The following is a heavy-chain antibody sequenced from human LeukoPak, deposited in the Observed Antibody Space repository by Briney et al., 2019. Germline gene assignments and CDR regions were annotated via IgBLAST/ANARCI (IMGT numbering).Heavy chain of an antibody. D-gene: IGHD2-15*01. J-gene: IGHJ5*02. CDR3: ARDRPPYCSGGSCYDLGWFDP. CDR2: IYYSGST. V-gene: IGHV4-39*07. Sequence: SETLSLTCTVSGGSISSSSYYWGWIRQPPGKGLEWIGSIYYSGSTYYNPSLKSRVTISVDTSKNQFSPKLSSVTAADTAVYYCARDRPPYCSGGSCYDLGWFDPWGQGTLVTVSS. CDR1: GGSISSSSYY.